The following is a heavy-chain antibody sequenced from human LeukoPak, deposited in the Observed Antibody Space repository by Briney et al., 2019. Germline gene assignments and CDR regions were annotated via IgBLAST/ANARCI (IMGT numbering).Heavy chain of an antibody. D-gene: IGHD6-19*01. CDR2: INTDWSST. Sequence: AAPLILSCAASGCTFSSYWMHWVRQAPGKGLVWVSRINTDWSSTNYADYVKRRFTISRDNAKITLYLQMNSLTAEDTGVYYCARDPLNSSGWYKEFDYWGQGTLVTVSS. CDR3: ARDPLNSSGWYKEFDY. J-gene: IGHJ4*02. V-gene: IGHV3-74*01. CDR1: GCTFSSYW.